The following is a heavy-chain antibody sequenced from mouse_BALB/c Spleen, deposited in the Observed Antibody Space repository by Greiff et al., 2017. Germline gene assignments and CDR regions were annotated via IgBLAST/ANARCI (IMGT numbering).Heavy chain of an antibody. V-gene: IGHV5-6*01. CDR1: GFTFSSYG. CDR3: ARHPDYYGYAMDD. CDR2: ISSGGSYT. J-gene: IGHJ4*01. Sequence: EVQGVESGGDLVKPGGSLKLSCAASGFTFSSYGMSWVRQTPDKRLEWVATISSGGSYTYYPDSVKGRFTISRDNAKNTLYLQMSSLKSEDTAMYYCARHPDYYGYAMDDWGQGTSVTVSS. D-gene: IGHD1-1*01.